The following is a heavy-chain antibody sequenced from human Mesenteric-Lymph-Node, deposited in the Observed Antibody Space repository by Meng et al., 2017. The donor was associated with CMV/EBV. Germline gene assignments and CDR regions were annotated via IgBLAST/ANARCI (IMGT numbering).Heavy chain of an antibody. CDR3: ARRPYYGGNSDAFDI. Sequence: LSLTCATSGFTFSSCTMNWVRQAPGKGLEWVSSISSSSTYIYYADSVKGRFTISRDNSKNTLYLQMNSLRAEDTAVYYCARRPYYGGNSDAFDIWGQGTMVTVSS. V-gene: IGHV3-21*04. CDR2: ISSSSTYI. D-gene: IGHD4-23*01. CDR1: GFTFSSCT. J-gene: IGHJ3*02.